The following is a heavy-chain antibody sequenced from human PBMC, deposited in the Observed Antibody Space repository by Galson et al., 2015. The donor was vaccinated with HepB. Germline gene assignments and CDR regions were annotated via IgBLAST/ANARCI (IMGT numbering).Heavy chain of an antibody. Sequence: SLRLSCAASGFTFSDYYMSWIRQAPGKGLEWLGRIKDNASGGTIDYAAPVKGRFSILRDDSKNTLYLQMNSLKTEDTAVYYCTTLTTPGCWGQGTLVTVSS. J-gene: IGHJ4*02. CDR3: TTLTTPGC. D-gene: IGHD3-22*01. CDR2: IKDNASGGTI. CDR1: GFTFSDYY. V-gene: IGHV3-15*01.